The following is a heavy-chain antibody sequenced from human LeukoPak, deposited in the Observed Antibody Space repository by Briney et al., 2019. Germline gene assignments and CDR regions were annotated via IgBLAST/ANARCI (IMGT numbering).Heavy chain of an antibody. D-gene: IGHD3-10*01. CDR1: GGSISSYY. V-gene: IGHV4-59*08. CDR2: IYYSGNT. J-gene: IGHJ4*02. Sequence: SETLSLTCTVSGGSISSYYWSWIRQPPGKGLEWIGYIYYSGNTNYNPSLTSRITISVDTSKNQFSLILSSLTAADTAVYYCARHRGKGFDHWGQGILVTVSS. CDR3: ARHRGKGFDH.